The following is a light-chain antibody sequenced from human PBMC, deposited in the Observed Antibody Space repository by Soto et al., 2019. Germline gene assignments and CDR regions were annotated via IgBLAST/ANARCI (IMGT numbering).Light chain of an antibody. J-gene: IGKJ1*01. CDR2: GPS. V-gene: IGKV3-15*01. Sequence: EIVVTQSPATLSVSPGERATLSCRASQSVSTNVAWYQQKPGQAPRLLIYGPSTRASGVPARFSGSGSGREFTLTISSLQSEDFAVYYCHQYDDWPPAFGQGTKVDIK. CDR3: HQYDDWPPA. CDR1: QSVSTN.